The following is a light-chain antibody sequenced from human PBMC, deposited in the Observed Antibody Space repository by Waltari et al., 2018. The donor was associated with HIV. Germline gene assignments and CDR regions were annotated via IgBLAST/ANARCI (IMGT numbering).Light chain of an antibody. J-gene: IGLJ3*02. V-gene: IGLV1-47*01. CDR1: TSNIETQW. Sequence: QSVLTQPPSASGTPGQTVTISCSGSTSNIETQWVYWYQQLPGTAPKLLIYRNYKRPSGVPGRFSVSKSGTSASLVSSGLRSEDEADYYCEAWDSTLKETLFGGGTKLTVL. CDR2: RNY. CDR3: EAWDSTLKETL.